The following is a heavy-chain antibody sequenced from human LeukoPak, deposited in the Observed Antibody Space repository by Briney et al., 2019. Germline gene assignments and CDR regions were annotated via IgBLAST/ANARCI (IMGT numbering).Heavy chain of an antibody. D-gene: IGHD1-26*01. V-gene: IGHV4-59*01. J-gene: IGHJ4*02. CDR3: AREGGSHGPPNY. Sequence: PSETLSLTCTVSGGSISSYYWSWIRQPPGKGLEWIGYIYYSGSTNYNPSLKSRVTISVDTSKNQFSLKLSSVTAADTAVCYCAREGGSHGPPNYWGQGTLVTVSS. CDR1: GGSISSYY. CDR2: IYYSGST.